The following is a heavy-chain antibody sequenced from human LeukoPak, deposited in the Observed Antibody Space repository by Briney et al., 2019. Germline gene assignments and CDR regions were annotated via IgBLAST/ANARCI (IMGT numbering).Heavy chain of an antibody. D-gene: IGHD1-14*01. CDR2: IWYDGTNK. CDR1: GFTFSTYG. CDR3: ASLPGY. J-gene: IGHJ4*02. V-gene: IGHV3-33*01. Sequence: GGSLRLSCAASGFTFSTYGMHWVRQAPGKGLEWVAVIWYDGTNKYYADSVKGRFTISRDNSKNTLYLQMNSLRADDTAVYYCASLPGYWGQGTLVTVSS.